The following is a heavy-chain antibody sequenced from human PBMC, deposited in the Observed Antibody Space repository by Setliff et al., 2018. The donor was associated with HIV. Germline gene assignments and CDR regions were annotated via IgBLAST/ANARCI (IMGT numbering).Heavy chain of an antibody. J-gene: IGHJ6*03. D-gene: IGHD6-19*01. CDR2: IFSNDEK. Sequence: SGPTLVNPTETLTLTCTVSGFSLSNARMGVSWIRQPPGKALEWLAHIFSNDEKSYSTSLKSRLTISKDASKSQVVLTMTNMDPVDTATYYCARYSSGHSDYYYYYMGVWGKGTTVTVSS. V-gene: IGHV2-26*01. CDR3: ARYSSGHSDYYYYYMGV. CDR1: GFSLSNARMG.